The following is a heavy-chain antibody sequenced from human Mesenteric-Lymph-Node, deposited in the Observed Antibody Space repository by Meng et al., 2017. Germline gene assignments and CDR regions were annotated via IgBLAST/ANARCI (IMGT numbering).Heavy chain of an antibody. CDR3: ARDFSPSIGGGKFDH. D-gene: IGHD6-6*01. J-gene: IGHJ4*02. CDR1: GYDFSGFF. V-gene: IGHV1-2*06. CDR2: INPHTGGA. Sequence: VRLGQSGTEGKKPGASLKVSCKASGYDFSGFFMQWVRQAPGQRLEWMGRINPHTGGADYARNFQGRVTLTRDKSINTAYLELSRLTSDDTAVYYCARDFSPSIGGGKFDHWGQGTLVTVSS.